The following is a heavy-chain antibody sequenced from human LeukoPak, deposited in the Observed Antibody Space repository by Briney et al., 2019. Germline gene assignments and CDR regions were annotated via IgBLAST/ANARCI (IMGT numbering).Heavy chain of an antibody. CDR2: IYHSGST. CDR1: GYSISSGYY. D-gene: IGHD6-19*01. Sequence: SETLSLTCAVSGYSISSGYYWGWIRQPPGKGLEWIGSIYHSGSTYYNPSLKSRVTISVDTSKNQFSLKLSSVTAADTAVYYCARGVSSGWYNWFDPWGQGTLVTVSS. V-gene: IGHV4-38-2*01. CDR3: ARGVSSGWYNWFDP. J-gene: IGHJ5*02.